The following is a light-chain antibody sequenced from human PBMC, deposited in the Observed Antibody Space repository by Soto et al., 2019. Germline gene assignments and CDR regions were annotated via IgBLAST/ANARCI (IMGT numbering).Light chain of an antibody. Sequence: QSVLTQPPSASGTPGQRVTISCSGSNSNIGNKYVYWYQQLPGTAPKLLMYRNNHRPSGVPDRFSGSKSGTSASLAISGLRSEDEADYYCAAWDDRVGGPAFGGGTKLTLL. V-gene: IGLV1-47*01. CDR2: RNN. CDR3: AAWDDRVGGPA. CDR1: NSNIGNKY. J-gene: IGLJ3*02.